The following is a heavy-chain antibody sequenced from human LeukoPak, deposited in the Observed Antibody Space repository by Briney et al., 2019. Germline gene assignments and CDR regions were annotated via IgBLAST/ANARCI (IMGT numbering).Heavy chain of an antibody. V-gene: IGHV4-59*01. D-gene: IGHD4-17*01. CDR3: ARGPYGDYEETLDY. Sequence: SETLSLTCIVSGGSISSYYWSWIRQPPGKGLEWIGYIYYTGSTNYNPSLKSRVAISVDTSKNQFSLKLSSVTAADTAVYYCARGPYGDYEETLDYWGQGTLVTVPS. J-gene: IGHJ4*02. CDR2: IYYTGST. CDR1: GGSISSYY.